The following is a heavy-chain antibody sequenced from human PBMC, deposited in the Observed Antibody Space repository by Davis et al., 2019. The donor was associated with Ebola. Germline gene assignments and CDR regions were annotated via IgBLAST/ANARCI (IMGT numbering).Heavy chain of an antibody. D-gene: IGHD2-15*01. CDR3: ARELVVVAATPLDY. V-gene: IGHV3-33*01. Sequence: PGGSLRLSCAASGFTFSSYGMHWVRQAPGKGLEWGAVIWYDGSNKYYADSVKGRFTIARDNSKNTLYLQMNSLRAEDTAVYYCARELVVVAATPLDYWGQGTLVTVSS. CDR2: IWYDGSNK. CDR1: GFTFSSYG. J-gene: IGHJ4*02.